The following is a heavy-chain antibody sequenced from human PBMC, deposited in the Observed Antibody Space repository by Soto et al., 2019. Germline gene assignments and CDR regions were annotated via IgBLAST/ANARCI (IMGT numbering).Heavy chain of an antibody. CDR2: IYHSGST. J-gene: IGHJ4*02. V-gene: IGHV4-30-2*01. CDR1: GGSISSGGYS. Sequence: QLQLQESGSGLVKPSQTLSLTCAVSGGSISSGGYSWRWIRQPPGKGLGWIGYIYHSGSTYYNPSLKSRVTILVDRSKNQFSLKLSSVTAADTAVCYCARGEVVALGYWGQGTLVTVSS. CDR3: ARGEVVALGY. D-gene: IGHD2-15*01.